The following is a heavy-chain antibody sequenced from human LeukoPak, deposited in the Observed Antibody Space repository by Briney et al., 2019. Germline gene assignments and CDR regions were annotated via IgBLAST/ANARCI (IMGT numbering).Heavy chain of an antibody. CDR3: TTEFWYSKKWDLR. V-gene: IGHV3-15*01. CDR1: GYTFTKAW. D-gene: IGHD1-26*01. Sequence: SGGSLRLSCAASGYTFTKAWMNWVRQTPGKGLEWVGRITSKSDGGTTDYAAPVKGRFSISRDDSKNMLYLQMDSLKIEDTAVYYCTTEFWYSKKWDLRWGQGTLVTVSS. J-gene: IGHJ4*02. CDR2: ITSKSDGGTT.